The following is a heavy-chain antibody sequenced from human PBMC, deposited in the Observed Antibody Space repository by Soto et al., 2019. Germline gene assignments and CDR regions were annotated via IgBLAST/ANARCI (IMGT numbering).Heavy chain of an antibody. CDR3: ANLGSSPWGMDV. CDR2: ISYDGSNK. V-gene: IGHV3-30*18. CDR1: GFTFGSYG. Sequence: QVQLVESGGGVVQPGRSLRLSCAASGFTFGSYGMHWVRQAPGKGLEWVAVISYDGSNKYYADSVKGRFTISRDNFKNTLYLQMNSLIAEDTAVYYCANLGSSPWGMDVWGQGTTVTVSS. J-gene: IGHJ6*02.